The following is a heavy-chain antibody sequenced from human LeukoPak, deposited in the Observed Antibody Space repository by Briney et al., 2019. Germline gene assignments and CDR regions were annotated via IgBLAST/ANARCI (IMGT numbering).Heavy chain of an antibody. CDR3: ASVGYSGYDFERGDDY. Sequence: SVKVSCKASGGTFSSYAISWVRQAPGQGLGWMGGIIPIFGTANYAQKFQGRVTITADESTSTAYMELSSLRSEDTAVYYCASVGYSGYDFERGDDYWGQGTLVTVSS. CDR2: IIPIFGTA. D-gene: IGHD5-12*01. CDR1: GGTFSSYA. J-gene: IGHJ4*02. V-gene: IGHV1-69*13.